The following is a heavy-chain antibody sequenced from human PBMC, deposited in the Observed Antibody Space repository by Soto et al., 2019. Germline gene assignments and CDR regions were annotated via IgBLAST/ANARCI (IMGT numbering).Heavy chain of an antibody. CDR3: ARRYSGYGDY. CDR1: GRSIPSYY. D-gene: IGHD5-12*01. Sequence: PSATLSLTCTLHGRSIPSYYWRWIRQPPGKGLEWIGYIYFSGSANYNPSLKSRVSISVDTSKNQFSLKLSSVTAADTAVYYCARRYSGYGDYWGQGTLVTVS. CDR2: IYFSGSA. V-gene: IGHV4-59*08. J-gene: IGHJ4*02.